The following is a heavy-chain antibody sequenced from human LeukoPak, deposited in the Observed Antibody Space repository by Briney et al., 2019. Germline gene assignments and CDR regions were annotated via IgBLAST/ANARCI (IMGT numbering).Heavy chain of an antibody. Sequence: GGSLRLSCAASGFTFDDYAMHWVRQAPGKGLEWVSRISWNSGSIGYADSVKGRFTISRDNAKNSLYLQMNSLRAEDTALYYCAKDKGSSGSSGWFDPWGQGTLVTVSS. D-gene: IGHD6-19*01. J-gene: IGHJ5*02. V-gene: IGHV3-9*01. CDR1: GFTFDDYA. CDR2: ISWNSGSI. CDR3: AKDKGSSGSSGWFDP.